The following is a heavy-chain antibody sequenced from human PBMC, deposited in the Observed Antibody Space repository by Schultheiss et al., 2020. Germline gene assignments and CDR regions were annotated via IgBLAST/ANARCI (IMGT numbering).Heavy chain of an antibody. V-gene: IGHV3-48*03. Sequence: GGSLRLSCAGSGFIFSRFEMNWVRQAPGKGLEWISYISSSGSAMFYGDSVRGRFAVSRDNAKNSLYLQMNNLRVEDTAVYYCARELTFPDNYWGPGTLVTVSS. J-gene: IGHJ4*02. CDR2: ISSSGSAM. CDR1: GFIFSRFE. CDR3: ARELTFPDNY. D-gene: IGHD3-16*01.